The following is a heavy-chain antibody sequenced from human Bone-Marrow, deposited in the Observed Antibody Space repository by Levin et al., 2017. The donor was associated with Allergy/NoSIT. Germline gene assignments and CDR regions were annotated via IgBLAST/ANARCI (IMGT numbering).Heavy chain of an antibody. J-gene: IGHJ6*02. CDR3: ARENYNYHYGLDV. Sequence: LSLTCAASTFTFSTYAMHWVRQAPGKGLEYVSAISSIGGSTHYANSVKGRFTISKDSSQNMLYLQMDSLRAEDMAVYYCARENYNYHYGLDVWGQGTTVSVSS. CDR1: TFTFSTYA. D-gene: IGHD1-7*01. CDR2: ISSIGGST. V-gene: IGHV3-64*01.